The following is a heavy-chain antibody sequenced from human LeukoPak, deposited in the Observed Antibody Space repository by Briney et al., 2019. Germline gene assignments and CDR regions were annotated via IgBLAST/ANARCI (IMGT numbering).Heavy chain of an antibody. CDR1: EFTFSNDA. Sequence: GRSMRLSCAASEFTFSNDALHWVRQAPGKGLQWVGLISYDGNTIHYADSVKGRFTISRDNSKDTLFLQMNSLRVEDTAPYYCAKSVAIYFYYGLDVWGQGTTVTVSS. V-gene: IGHV3-30-3*02. D-gene: IGHD3-3*01. CDR3: AKSVAIYFYYGLDV. CDR2: ISYDGNTI. J-gene: IGHJ6*02.